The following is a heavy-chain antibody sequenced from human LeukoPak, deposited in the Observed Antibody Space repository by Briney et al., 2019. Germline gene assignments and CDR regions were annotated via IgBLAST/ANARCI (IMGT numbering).Heavy chain of an antibody. Sequence: GGSLRLSCAASGFTVSSNYMSWVRQAPGKGLEWVSVIYSGGSTYYADSVKGRFTISRDNSKNSLYLQMNSLRDEDTAVYYCASGPPGTRFDYWGQGTLVTVSS. CDR1: GFTVSSNY. V-gene: IGHV3-53*01. J-gene: IGHJ4*02. CDR2: IYSGGST. D-gene: IGHD1-1*01. CDR3: ASGPPGTRFDY.